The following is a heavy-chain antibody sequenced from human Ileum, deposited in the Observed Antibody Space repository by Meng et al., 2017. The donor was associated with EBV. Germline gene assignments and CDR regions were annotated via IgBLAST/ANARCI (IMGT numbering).Heavy chain of an antibody. V-gene: IGHV4-30-2*01. J-gene: IGHJ4*02. CDR2: IQHSGST. D-gene: IGHD4-23*01. CDR3: ARAHPVVYFFDY. CDR1: GGSISSGGHS. Sequence: QLQLPESRSGLVKPSPTLSLACAVSGGSISSGGHSWSWIRQPPGKGLEWIGDIQHSGSTYYNPSLKSRVTISVDRSRNQFSLKLSSVTAADTAVYYCARAHPVVYFFDYWGQGTLVTVSS.